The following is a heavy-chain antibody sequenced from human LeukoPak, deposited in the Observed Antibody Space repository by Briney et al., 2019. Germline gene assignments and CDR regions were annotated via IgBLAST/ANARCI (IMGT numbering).Heavy chain of an antibody. Sequence: PGGSLRLSCAASGFTFSSYAMSWVRQAPGKGLDWVSAISGSGGSTYYADSVKGRFTISRDNSKNTLYLQMNSLRAEDTAVYYCAKPDYYDFWTGYSYWGQGTLVTVSS. CDR1: GFTFSSYA. V-gene: IGHV3-23*01. D-gene: IGHD3-3*01. CDR2: ISGSGGST. J-gene: IGHJ4*02. CDR3: AKPDYYDFWTGYSY.